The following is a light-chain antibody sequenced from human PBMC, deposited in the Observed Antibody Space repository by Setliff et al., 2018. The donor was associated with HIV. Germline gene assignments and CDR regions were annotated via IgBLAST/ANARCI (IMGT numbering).Light chain of an antibody. J-gene: IGLJ2*01. CDR2: EVN. CDR3: SSYAGSNNFDVV. V-gene: IGLV2-8*01. CDR1: SSDVGDYNY. Sequence: QSALTQPPSASGSPGQSVTISCTGTSSDVGDYNYVSWYQQHPGKAPKLMIYEVNKRPSGVPDRFSGSKSANTASLTVSGLQAEDEAHYYCSSYAGSNNFDVVFGGGTKGTVL.